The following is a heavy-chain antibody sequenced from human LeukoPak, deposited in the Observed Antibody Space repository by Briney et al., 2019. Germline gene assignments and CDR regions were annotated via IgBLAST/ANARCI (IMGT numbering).Heavy chain of an antibody. V-gene: IGHV3-53*01. Sequence: PGGSLRLSCAASGFTVSSNYMSWVRQAPGKGLEWVSVIYSGGSTYYADSVKGRFTISRDNSKNTLYLQMNSLKTEDTAVYYCTTDTTVWLAMDYMDVWGKGTTVTISS. CDR1: GFTVSSNY. D-gene: IGHD3-22*01. CDR3: TTDTTVWLAMDYMDV. CDR2: IYSGGST. J-gene: IGHJ6*03.